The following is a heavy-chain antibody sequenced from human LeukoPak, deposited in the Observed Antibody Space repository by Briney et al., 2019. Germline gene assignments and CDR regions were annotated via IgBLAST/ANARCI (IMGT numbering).Heavy chain of an antibody. Sequence: GGSLRLSCAASGFIFSTYAMNWVRQAPGKGLEWISGVSNSGVSPNYAASVKGRFTISRDNSKNMLYLQMNGLRAEDTAVYYCAKDWNPSPNWFGPWGQGTLVIVSS. V-gene: IGHV3-23*01. D-gene: IGHD1-1*01. J-gene: IGHJ5*02. CDR1: GFIFSTYA. CDR3: AKDWNPSPNWFGP. CDR2: VSNSGVSP.